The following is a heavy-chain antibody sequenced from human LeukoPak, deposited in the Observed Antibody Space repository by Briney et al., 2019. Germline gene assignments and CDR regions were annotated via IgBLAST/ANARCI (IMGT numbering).Heavy chain of an antibody. Sequence: ASVKVSCKVSGYTLTELSMHWVRRAPGKGLEWMGGFDPEDGETIYAQKFQGRVTMTRDTSISTAYMELSRLRSDDTAVYYCARFTILYYMDVWGKGTTVTVSS. CDR2: FDPEDGET. CDR3: ARFTILYYMDV. V-gene: IGHV1-24*01. J-gene: IGHJ6*03. CDR1: GYTLTELS. D-gene: IGHD3-3*01.